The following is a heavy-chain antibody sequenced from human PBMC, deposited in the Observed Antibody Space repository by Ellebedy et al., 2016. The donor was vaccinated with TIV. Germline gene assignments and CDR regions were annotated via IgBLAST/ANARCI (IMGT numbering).Heavy chain of an antibody. J-gene: IGHJ5*02. CDR3: VRAVPNWFDP. V-gene: IGHV3-7*01. Sequence: PGGSLRLSCAASGFTFSSNWMSWVRRAQGKGLEWVANITEDGSEKNYVYSVKGRFTISRDNAKNSLYLQMNSLRADDTAVYYCVRAVPNWFDPWGPGTLVTVSS. CDR2: ITEDGSEK. CDR1: GFTFSSNW.